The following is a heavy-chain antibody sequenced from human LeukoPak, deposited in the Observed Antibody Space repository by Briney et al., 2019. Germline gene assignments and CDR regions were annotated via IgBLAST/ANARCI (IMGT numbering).Heavy chain of an antibody. J-gene: IGHJ4*02. CDR3: ARDGVLGGLFVWDY. CDR2: IYYSGST. Sequence: SETLSLTCTVSGGSISRYYWSWIRQPPGKGLEWIGYIYYSGSTNYNPSLKSRVTISVDTSKNQFSLMPSSVTAADTAVYYCARDGVLGGLFVWDYWGQGTLVTVSS. V-gene: IGHV4-59*01. D-gene: IGHD3-16*01. CDR1: GGSISRYY.